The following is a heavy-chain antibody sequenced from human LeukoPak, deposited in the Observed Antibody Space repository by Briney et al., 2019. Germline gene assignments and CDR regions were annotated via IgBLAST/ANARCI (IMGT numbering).Heavy chain of an antibody. Sequence: GGSLRLSCAASGFTFDDYGMSWVRQAPGKGMEWVSGINWNGGSTGYADSVKGRFTISRDNAKNSLYLQMNSLRAEDTALYYCAREYLKYYDFWSGYTYWGQGTLVTVSS. J-gene: IGHJ4*02. D-gene: IGHD3-3*01. CDR1: GFTFDDYG. CDR3: AREYLKYYDFWSGYTY. V-gene: IGHV3-20*04. CDR2: INWNGGST.